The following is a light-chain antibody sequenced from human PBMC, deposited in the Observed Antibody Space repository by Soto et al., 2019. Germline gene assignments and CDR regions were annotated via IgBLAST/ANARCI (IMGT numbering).Light chain of an antibody. Sequence: IRMTQSPSSLSASTGDRVTITCRASQGISSYLAWYQQKPGKAPKLLIYAASTLQSGVPSRFSGSGSGTDFTLTISSLQPEDFATYYCQQLNSYPQGFGQGTRLEIK. CDR1: QGISSY. V-gene: IGKV1-8*01. CDR2: AAS. J-gene: IGKJ5*01. CDR3: QQLNSYPQG.